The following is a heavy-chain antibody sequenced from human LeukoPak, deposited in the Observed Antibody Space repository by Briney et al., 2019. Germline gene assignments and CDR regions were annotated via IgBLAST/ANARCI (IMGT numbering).Heavy chain of an antibody. Sequence: GGSLRLSCTASKFTFSNYGMQWVRQAPGEGLEWVSTISGSADNTNYAEAVKGRFTISRDNSKNTMYLQMNSLRAEDTAVYYCAKQGFGCWGQGTLVTVSS. CDR3: AKQGFGC. CDR2: ISGSADNT. CDR1: KFTFSNYG. J-gene: IGHJ4*02. V-gene: IGHV3-23*01.